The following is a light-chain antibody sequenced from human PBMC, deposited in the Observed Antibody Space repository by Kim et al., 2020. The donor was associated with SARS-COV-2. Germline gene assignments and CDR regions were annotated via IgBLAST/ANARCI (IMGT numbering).Light chain of an antibody. V-gene: IGKV3-11*01. Sequence: EIVLTQSPATLSLSPGERATRSCRASQSVSSYLAWYQQKPGQAPRLLIYDASNRATGIPARFSGSGSGTDFTLTISSLEPEDFAVYYCHQRSNWLTFGGGTKVDIK. J-gene: IGKJ4*01. CDR3: HQRSNWLT. CDR2: DAS. CDR1: QSVSSY.